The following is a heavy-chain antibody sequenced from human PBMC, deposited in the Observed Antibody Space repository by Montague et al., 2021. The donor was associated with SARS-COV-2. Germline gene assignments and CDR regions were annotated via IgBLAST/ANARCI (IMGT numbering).Heavy chain of an antibody. V-gene: IGHV4-59*01. D-gene: IGHD4-23*01. Sequence: SETLSLTCTASGGSIGAYYWSWIRQPPGKGLEWIGYIENSGSTNHNPSLESRVTMSVDTSKNQFSLKRNSVTAADTAVYYCARHGGNDAFDIWGRGTMVTVSS. CDR3: ARHGGNDAFDI. CDR1: GGSIGAYY. J-gene: IGHJ3*02. CDR2: IENSGST.